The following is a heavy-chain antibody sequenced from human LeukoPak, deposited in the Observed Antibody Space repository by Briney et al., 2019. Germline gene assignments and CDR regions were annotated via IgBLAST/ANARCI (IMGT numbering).Heavy chain of an antibody. D-gene: IGHD5-18*01. CDR3: ARAGTVMVTLDY. Sequence: SETLSLTCAVFGGSFSGQYWSWLRQPPGKGLEWIGEINHRGSTTYNPSLKSRVTISVDTSKSQFSLKVRSLTAADTAVYYCARAGTVMVTLDYWGQGTLVSVSS. CDR2: INHRGST. CDR1: GGSFSGQY. J-gene: IGHJ4*02. V-gene: IGHV4-34*01.